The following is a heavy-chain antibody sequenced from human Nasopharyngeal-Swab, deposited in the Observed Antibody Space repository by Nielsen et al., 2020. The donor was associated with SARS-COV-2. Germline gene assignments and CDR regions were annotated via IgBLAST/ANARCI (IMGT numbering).Heavy chain of an antibody. Sequence: WIRQPPGKGLEWVSAISGSGGSTYYADSVKGRFTISRDNSKNTLYLQMNSLRAEDTAVYYCAKGPGSSSDHFDYWGQGTLVTVSS. D-gene: IGHD6-6*01. V-gene: IGHV3-23*01. CDR3: AKGPGSSSDHFDY. J-gene: IGHJ4*02. CDR2: ISGSGGST.